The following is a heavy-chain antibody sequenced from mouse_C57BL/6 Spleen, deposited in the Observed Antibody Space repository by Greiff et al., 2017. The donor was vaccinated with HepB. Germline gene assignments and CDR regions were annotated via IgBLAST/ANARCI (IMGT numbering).Heavy chain of an antibody. CDR3: ARYGFKGSRNYFDY. J-gene: IGHJ2*01. D-gene: IGHD1-1*01. Sequence: VQLQQPGAELVKPGASVKLSCKASGYTFTSYWMQWVKQRPGQGLEWIGEIDPSDSYTNYNQKFKGKATLTVDTSSSTAYMQLSSLTSEDSAVYYCARYGFKGSRNYFDYWGQGTTLTVSS. CDR2: IDPSDSYT. CDR1: GYTFTSYW. V-gene: IGHV1-50*01.